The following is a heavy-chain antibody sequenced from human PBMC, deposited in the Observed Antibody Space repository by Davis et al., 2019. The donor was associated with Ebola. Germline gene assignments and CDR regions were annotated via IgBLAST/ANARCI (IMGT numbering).Heavy chain of an antibody. CDR2: ISSSSSYI. CDR1: GFTFSSYS. J-gene: IGHJ4*02. CDR3: AREGKYRDESRTFDY. Sequence: GGSLRLSCAASGFTFSSYSMNWVRQAPGKGLEWVSSISSSSSYIYYADSVKGRFTISRDNSKNTLYLQMNSPRADDTAVYYCAREGKYRDESRTFDYWGQGTLVTVSS. V-gene: IGHV3-21*01. D-gene: IGHD2-2*01.